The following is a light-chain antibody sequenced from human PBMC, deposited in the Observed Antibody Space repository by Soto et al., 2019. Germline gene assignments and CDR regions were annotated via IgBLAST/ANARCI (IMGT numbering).Light chain of an antibody. CDR3: QQANSFPIT. J-gene: IGKJ5*01. CDR2: AAS. Sequence: DIQMTQSPSSLSASVGDRVTIACQASQDISNYLHWYQQKPGKAPKLLIYAASSLQSGVPSRFSGSGSGTDFTLTISSLQPEDCAIYFCQQANSFPITFGQGTRLEIK. CDR1: QDISNY. V-gene: IGKV1-12*01.